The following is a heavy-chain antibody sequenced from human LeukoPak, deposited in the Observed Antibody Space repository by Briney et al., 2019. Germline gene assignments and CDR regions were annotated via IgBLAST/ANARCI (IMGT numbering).Heavy chain of an antibody. CDR2: INHSGST. D-gene: IGHD2-21*01. J-gene: IGHJ4*02. CDR1: GGSFSGYY. Sequence: SETLSLTCAVYGGSFSGYYWSWIRQPPGKGLEWIGEINHSGSTNYNPSLKSRVTISVDTSKNQFSLKLSSVTAADTAVYYCARVYSSSPAYYFDYWGQGTLVTVSS. V-gene: IGHV4-34*01. CDR3: ARVYSSSPAYYFDY.